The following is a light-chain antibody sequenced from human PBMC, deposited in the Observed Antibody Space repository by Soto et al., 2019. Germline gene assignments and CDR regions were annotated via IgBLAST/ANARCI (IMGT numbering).Light chain of an antibody. V-gene: IGKV3-15*01. CDR3: QQYNNWPPIT. J-gene: IGKJ5*01. CDR2: GAS. CDR1: QSVRSK. Sequence: IVMTQSPATRSLSPGERATVSCRASQSVRSKLAWYQQKPGQAPRLLIYGASTRATGIPARFSGSGSGTEFTLTISSLQSEDFAVYYCQQYNNWPPITFGQGTRLEIK.